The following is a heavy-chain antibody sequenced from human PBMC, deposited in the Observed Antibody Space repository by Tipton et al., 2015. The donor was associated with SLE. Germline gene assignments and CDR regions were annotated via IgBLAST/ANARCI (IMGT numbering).Heavy chain of an antibody. CDR3: TSLDNRSPVLQ. CDR2: IKEDETE. J-gene: IGHJ4*02. CDR1: GFTLSDFW. Sequence: SLRLSCEVSGFTLSDFWVSWVRQAPERGLEWVASIKEDETEYYVESVRGRFTISRDSAKNSLFLQMNSRRVDDTGVYYCTSLDNRSPVLQWGQGTLVIVSS. D-gene: IGHD2/OR15-2a*01. V-gene: IGHV3-7*01.